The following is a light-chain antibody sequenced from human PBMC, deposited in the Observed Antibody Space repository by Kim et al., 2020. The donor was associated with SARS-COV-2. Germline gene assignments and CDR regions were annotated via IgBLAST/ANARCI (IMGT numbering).Light chain of an antibody. CDR2: DVS. CDR1: SSDIGGYEY. V-gene: IGLV2-11*01. Sequence: GQSVTISCTGTSSDIGGYEYVSWCQQEPGKAPKLLIYDVSKRPSGVPDRFSGSKSGNTASLTISGLQREDEADYYCCSYAASNRYVFGTGTKVTVL. J-gene: IGLJ1*01. CDR3: CSYAASNRYV.